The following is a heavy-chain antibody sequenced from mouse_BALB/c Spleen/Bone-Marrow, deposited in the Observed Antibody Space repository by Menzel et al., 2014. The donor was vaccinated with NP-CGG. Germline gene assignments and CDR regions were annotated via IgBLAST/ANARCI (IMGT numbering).Heavy chain of an antibody. V-gene: IGHV14-3*02. CDR2: IDPANGNT. CDR1: GFNIKDTY. D-gene: IGHD2-2*01. J-gene: IGHJ3*01. CDR3: ARNYGYGKSFAY. Sequence: EVKLVESGAELVKPGASVKLSCTASGFNIKDTYMHWVKQRPEQGLEWIGRIDPANGNTKYDPKFQGKATITADTSSNTAYLQLSSLTPEDTAVYYCARNYGYGKSFAYWGQGTLVTVSA.